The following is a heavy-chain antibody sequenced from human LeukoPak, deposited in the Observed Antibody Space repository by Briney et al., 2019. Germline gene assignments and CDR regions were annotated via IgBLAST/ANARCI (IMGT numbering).Heavy chain of an antibody. J-gene: IGHJ4*02. V-gene: IGHV3-23*01. D-gene: IGHD2-15*01. CDR2: MSGRGVST. CDR3: AKDCNGGNCYIDY. CDR1: GFTFTNYA. Sequence: GGSLRLPCAASGFTFTNYAMSWVRQAPGKGLEWASGMSGRGVSTYYADSVKGRFTISSDNSKNTLYLQMNSLRAEDTAIYYCAKDCNGGNCYIDYWGQGTLVTVAS.